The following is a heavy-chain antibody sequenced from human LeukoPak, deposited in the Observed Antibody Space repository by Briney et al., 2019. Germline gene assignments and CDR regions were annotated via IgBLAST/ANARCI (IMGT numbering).Heavy chain of an antibody. Sequence: GGSLRLSCVASGFTFSSYGMHWVRQAPGKGLEWVAVIWYDGSNKYYADSVKGRFTISRDNSKNTLYLQMNSLRAEDTAVYYCARDGGDRDYFDYWGQGTLVTVSS. V-gene: IGHV3-33*01. CDR2: IWYDGSNK. D-gene: IGHD2-15*01. CDR3: ARDGGDRDYFDY. CDR1: GFTFSSYG. J-gene: IGHJ4*02.